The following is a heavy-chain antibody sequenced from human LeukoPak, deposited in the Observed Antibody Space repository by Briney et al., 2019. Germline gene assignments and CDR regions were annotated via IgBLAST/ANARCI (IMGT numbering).Heavy chain of an antibody. CDR3: AKDLLTIFGVVMGRNPINFDY. CDR2: ISGSGGST. Sequence: PGGSLRLSCAASGFTFDDHGMSWVRQAPGKGLEWVSAISGSGGSTYYADSVKGRFTISRDNSKNTLYLQMNSLRAEDTAVYYCAKDLLTIFGVVMGRNPINFDYWGQGTLVTVSS. CDR1: GFTFDDHG. V-gene: IGHV3-23*01. J-gene: IGHJ4*02. D-gene: IGHD3-3*01.